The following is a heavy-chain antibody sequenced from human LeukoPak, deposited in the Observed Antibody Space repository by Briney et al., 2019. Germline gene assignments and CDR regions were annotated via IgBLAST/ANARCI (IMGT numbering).Heavy chain of an antibody. Sequence: SETLSLTCIVSGDSISSYYWSWIRQPPGKGLEWIGYISNSGSTNYNPSLKSRVTISVDTSKNHFSLKLTSVTAADTAVYYCARHAPAHFDFLWGQGTLVTVSS. CDR2: ISNSGST. V-gene: IGHV4-59*01. CDR1: GDSISSYY. D-gene: IGHD3-9*01. CDR3: ARHAPAHFDFL. J-gene: IGHJ4*02.